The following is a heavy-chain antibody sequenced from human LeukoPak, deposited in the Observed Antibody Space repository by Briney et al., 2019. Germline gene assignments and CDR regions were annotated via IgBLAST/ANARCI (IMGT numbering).Heavy chain of an antibody. CDR1: GFTFSSYA. D-gene: IGHD3-10*01. Sequence: PGGSLRLSCAASGFTFSSYAMSWVRQAPGKGLEWVANIKEDGSEKLYVDSVKGRFTISRDNAKNSLSLQLNSLRDEDTAVYFCAKVIRGGYGMDVWGQGTTVTVSS. J-gene: IGHJ6*02. V-gene: IGHV3-7*04. CDR3: AKVIRGGYGMDV. CDR2: IKEDGSEK.